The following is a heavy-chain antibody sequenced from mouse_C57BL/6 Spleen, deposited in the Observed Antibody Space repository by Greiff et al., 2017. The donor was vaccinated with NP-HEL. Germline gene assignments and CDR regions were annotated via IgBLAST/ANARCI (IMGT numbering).Heavy chain of an antibody. CDR2: INPGSGGT. J-gene: IGHJ3*01. Sequence: VQLQQSGAELVRPGPSVKVSCKASGYAFTNYLIEWVKQRPGQGLEWIGVINPGSGGTNHNEKLKGKATLTAYKSSSTAYMQLSSLTTKDSAVYFYAGEGAYWGQGTLVTVSA. CDR3: AGEGAY. CDR1: GYAFTNYL. V-gene: IGHV1-54*01.